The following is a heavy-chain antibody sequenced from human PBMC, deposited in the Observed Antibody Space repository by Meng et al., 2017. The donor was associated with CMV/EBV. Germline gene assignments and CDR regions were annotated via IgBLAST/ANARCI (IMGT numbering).Heavy chain of an antibody. V-gene: IGHV4-30-4*08. CDR1: GVSISSGDYY. CDR3: ARAQYSSSCDY. Sequence: QLRLQESGPGMVKPSKTLSLPCTVSGVSISSGDYYWSWIRQPPGKGLEWIGYIYYSGSTYYTPSLKSRVTISVDTSKNQFSLKLSSVTAADTAVYYCARAQYSSSCDYWGQGTLVTVSS. CDR2: IYYSGST. D-gene: IGHD6-13*01. J-gene: IGHJ4*02.